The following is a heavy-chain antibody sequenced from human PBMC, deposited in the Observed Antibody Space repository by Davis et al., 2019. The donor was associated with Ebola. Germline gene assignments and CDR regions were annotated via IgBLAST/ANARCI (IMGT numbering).Heavy chain of an antibody. D-gene: IGHD2-8*01. J-gene: IGHJ3*02. V-gene: IGHV1-69*13. CDR3: ARGETLILHTFDI. CDR1: GGTFSNYA. CDR2: IFPFLATS. Sequence: SVKVSCKASGGTFSNYAVSWVRQAPGQGLEWLGGIFPFLATSNYAQKFQGRVTITADESTSTAYMELSSLRSDDTAMYYCARGETLILHTFDIWGQGTMVTVSS.